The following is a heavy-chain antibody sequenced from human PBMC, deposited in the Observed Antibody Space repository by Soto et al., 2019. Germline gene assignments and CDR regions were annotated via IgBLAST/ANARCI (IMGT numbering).Heavy chain of an antibody. Sequence: GGSLRLSCAASGFPLSNYAMSWVRQAPGKGLEWVSAISVSGDSTYYADSVKGRFTISRDNAKNTLYLQMNSLRAEDTAVYYCATLVVVAATYNWFDPWGQGTPVTVSS. CDR3: ATLVVVAATYNWFDP. J-gene: IGHJ5*02. V-gene: IGHV3-23*01. CDR1: GFPLSNYA. D-gene: IGHD2-15*01. CDR2: ISVSGDST.